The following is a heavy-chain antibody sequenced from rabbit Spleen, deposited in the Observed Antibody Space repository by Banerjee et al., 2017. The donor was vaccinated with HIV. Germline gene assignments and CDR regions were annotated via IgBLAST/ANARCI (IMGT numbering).Heavy chain of an antibody. CDR1: GFSFSSSYW. V-gene: IGHV1S45*01. CDR2: IYTGSSGVI. CDR3: ARDLADAIGWNFNL. D-gene: IGHD4-1*01. J-gene: IGHJ4*01. Sequence: QEQLEESGGDLVKPEGSLTLTCTASGFSFSSSYWICWVRQAPGKGLEWIACIYTGSSGVISYASWAKGRFTISKTSSTTVTLKMTSLTAADTATYFCARDLADAIGWNFNLWGPGTLVTVS.